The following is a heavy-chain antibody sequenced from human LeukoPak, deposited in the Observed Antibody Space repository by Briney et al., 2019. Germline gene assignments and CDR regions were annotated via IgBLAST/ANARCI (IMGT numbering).Heavy chain of an antibody. CDR2: ISGSGSTM. CDR3: ARDSASSTSCCGGPCYYGMDV. D-gene: IGHD2-2*01. J-gene: IGHJ6*02. Sequence: GGSLRLSCAASGFTFSDYYMSWIRQAPGKGLEWVSYISGSGSTMNYADSVKGRFTISRDNAKNSLYLQMNSLRAEDTAVYYCARDSASSTSCCGGPCYYGMDVWGQGTTVTVSS. V-gene: IGHV3-11*04. CDR1: GFTFSDYY.